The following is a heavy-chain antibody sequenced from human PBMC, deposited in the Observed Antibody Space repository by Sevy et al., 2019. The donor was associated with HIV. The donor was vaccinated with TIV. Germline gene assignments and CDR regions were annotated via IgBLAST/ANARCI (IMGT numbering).Heavy chain of an antibody. Sequence: SETLSLTCTVSGGSISSYYWSWIRQPPGKGLEWIGYIYYSGSTNYNPSLKSRVTISVDTSKNQFSLKLSSVTAADTAVYYSARGTYCSSTSCLAYDYWGQGTLVTVSS. CDR2: IYYSGST. D-gene: IGHD2-2*01. CDR3: ARGTYCSSTSCLAYDY. CDR1: GGSISSYY. V-gene: IGHV4-59*01. J-gene: IGHJ4*02.